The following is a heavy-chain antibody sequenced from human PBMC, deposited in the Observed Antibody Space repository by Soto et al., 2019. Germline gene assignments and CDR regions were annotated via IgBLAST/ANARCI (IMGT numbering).Heavy chain of an antibody. J-gene: IGHJ5*02. Sequence: GESLKISCKGSGGTLGDQWIGWVRHTPDKGLEWIGFVFLGDSDARYSPAFQGQVAMSADRSGTYLQWSSLKASDTGIYYCARRRGRCSDGVCYSWWFDPWGQGTRVTVSS. CDR1: GGTLGDQW. V-gene: IGHV5-51*01. D-gene: IGHD2-8*01. CDR2: VFLGDSDA. CDR3: ARRRGRCSDGVCYSWWFDP.